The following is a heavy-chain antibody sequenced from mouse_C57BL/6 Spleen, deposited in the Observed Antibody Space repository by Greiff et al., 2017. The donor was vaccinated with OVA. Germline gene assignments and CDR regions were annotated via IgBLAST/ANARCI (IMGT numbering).Heavy chain of an antibody. Sequence: QVQLQQSDAELVKPGASVKISCKVSGYTFTDHTIHWMKQRPEQGLEWIGYIYPRDGSTRYNKKFKGKATLTADKSSSTAYMQLNSLTSEDSAVYFCARRGMITELWFAYWGQGTLVTVSA. J-gene: IGHJ3*01. D-gene: IGHD2-4*01. CDR1: GYTFTDHT. V-gene: IGHV1-78*01. CDR3: ARRGMITELWFAY. CDR2: IYPRDGST.